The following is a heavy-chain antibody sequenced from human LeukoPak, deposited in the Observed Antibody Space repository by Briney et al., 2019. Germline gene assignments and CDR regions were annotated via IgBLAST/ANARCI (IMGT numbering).Heavy chain of an antibody. CDR1: GFTFSSYA. CDR2: ISGSGGST. CDR3: AASEGLYVWGSYRLDY. D-gene: IGHD3-16*02. V-gene: IGHV3-23*01. J-gene: IGHJ4*02. Sequence: PGGSLRLSCAASGFTFSSYAMSWVRLAPGKGLEWVSAISGSGGSTYYADSVKGRFTISRDNAKNSLYLQMNSLRAEDTAVYYCAASEGLYVWGSYRLDYWGEGTLVTVSS.